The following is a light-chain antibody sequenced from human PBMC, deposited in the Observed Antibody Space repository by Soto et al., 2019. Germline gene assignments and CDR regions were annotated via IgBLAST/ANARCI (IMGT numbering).Light chain of an antibody. V-gene: IGLV2-14*01. CDR1: SSDVGGYNY. Sequence: QSALPQPASVSGSPGQSSTLSFTGTSSDVGGYNYVSWYQQHPGQAPKLMIYDVSNRPSGVSNRFSGSKSGNTASLTNSGLQAEDEADYYCSSYTSSSTYVLGTGTKVTVL. CDR3: SSYTSSSTYV. J-gene: IGLJ1*01. CDR2: DVS.